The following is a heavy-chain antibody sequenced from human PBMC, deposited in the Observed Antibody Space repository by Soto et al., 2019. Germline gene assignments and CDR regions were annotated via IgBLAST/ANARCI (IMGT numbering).Heavy chain of an antibody. CDR3: VRSGTSSGRFSDY. CDR2: IYPSDSDI. V-gene: IGHV5-51*01. Sequence: GESLKISCKGSGYTFTSYWICWVRQMPGEGLEWMGVIYPSDSDIRYSPSFQGKVTISADKSITTAYLQWSSLKAADTAMYYCVRSGTSSGRFSDYWGQGTLVTVSS. D-gene: IGHD2-15*01. CDR1: GYTFTSYW. J-gene: IGHJ4*02.